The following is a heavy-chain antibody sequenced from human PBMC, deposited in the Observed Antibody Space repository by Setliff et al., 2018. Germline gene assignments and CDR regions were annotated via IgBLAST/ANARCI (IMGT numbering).Heavy chain of an antibody. CDR2: IYHNGLT. Sequence: SETLSLTCAVSGVSISTSNWWSWVRQPPGKGLEWIGEIYHNGLTNYNPSLKSRASISVDKSKNQVSLKLNSVTAADTAVYYCGGDPHTPTVTTRGDYWGQGTLVTVSS. CDR3: GGDPHTPTVTTRGDY. D-gene: IGHD4-17*01. CDR1: GVSISTSNW. V-gene: IGHV4-4*02. J-gene: IGHJ4*02.